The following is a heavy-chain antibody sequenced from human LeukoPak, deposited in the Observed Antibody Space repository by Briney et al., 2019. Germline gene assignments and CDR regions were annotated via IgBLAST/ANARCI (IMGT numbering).Heavy chain of an antibody. J-gene: IGHJ4*02. D-gene: IGHD3-3*01. CDR3: ARDARGWSGFDY. Sequence: SETLSLTRSVSGGSISSYYWSWIRQPAGKGREWIGRIYTTGNTDYNPSLKSRVTMSVDTSKNQFSLDLSSVTAADTAVYYCARDARGWSGFDYWGQGTLVTVSS. CDR1: GGSISSYY. CDR2: IYTTGNT. V-gene: IGHV4-4*07.